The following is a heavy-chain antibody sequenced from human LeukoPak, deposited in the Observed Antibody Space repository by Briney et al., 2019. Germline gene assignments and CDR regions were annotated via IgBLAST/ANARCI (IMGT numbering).Heavy chain of an antibody. CDR1: GFTFSSYA. J-gene: IGHJ5*02. V-gene: IGHV3-30-3*01. CDR2: ISYVGSNK. CDR3: ARDGPTNWFDP. Sequence: GGSLRLSCAASGFTFSSYAMHWVRQAPGKGLEWVAVISYVGSNKYYADSVKGRFTISRDNSKNTLYLQMNSLRAEDTAVYYCARDGPTNWFDPWGQGTLVTVSS.